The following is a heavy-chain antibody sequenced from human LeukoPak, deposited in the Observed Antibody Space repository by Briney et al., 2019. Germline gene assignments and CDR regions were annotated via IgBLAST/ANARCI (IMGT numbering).Heavy chain of an antibody. V-gene: IGHV1-18*01. Sequence: GASVKVSCKASGYTFTSYGISWVRQAPGQGLEWMGWISAYNGNTNYAQKFQGRVTITADKSTSTAYMELSSLRSEDTAVYYCARENGQQWLVKKGFDPWGQGTLVTVSS. CDR2: ISAYNGNT. J-gene: IGHJ5*02. D-gene: IGHD6-19*01. CDR3: ARENGQQWLVKKGFDP. CDR1: GYTFTSYG.